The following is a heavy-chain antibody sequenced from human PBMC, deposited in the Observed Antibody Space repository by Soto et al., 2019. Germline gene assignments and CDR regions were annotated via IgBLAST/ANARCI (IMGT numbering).Heavy chain of an antibody. CDR3: ATQYSYWDY. CDR1: GGSISSSSYY. Sequence: QLPLQESGPGPVKPSETLSLTCTVSGGSISSSSYYLGWIRQPPGKGLEWIGSIYYSGSTYYNPSLKSRVTISVDTSKNQFSLKLSSVTAADTAVYYCATQYSYWDYWGQGTLVTVSS. CDR2: IYYSGST. D-gene: IGHD5-18*01. J-gene: IGHJ4*02. V-gene: IGHV4-39*01.